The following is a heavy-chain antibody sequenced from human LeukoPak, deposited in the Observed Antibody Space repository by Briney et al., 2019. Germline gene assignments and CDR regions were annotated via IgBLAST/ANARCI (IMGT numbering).Heavy chain of an antibody. CDR3: ARNRKHSLYYFDY. D-gene: IGHD1-14*01. CDR2: IYYSGST. V-gene: IGHV4-59*01. CDR1: GGSISSYY. Sequence: PSETLSLTCTVFGGSISSYYWSWIRQPPGKGLEWIGYIYYSGSTNYNPSLKSRVTISVDTSKNQFSLKLSSVTAADTAVYYCARNRKHSLYYFDYWGQGTLVTVSS. J-gene: IGHJ4*02.